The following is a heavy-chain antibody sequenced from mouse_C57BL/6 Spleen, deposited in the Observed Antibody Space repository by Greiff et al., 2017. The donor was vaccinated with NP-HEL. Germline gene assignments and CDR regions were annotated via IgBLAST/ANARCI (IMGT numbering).Heavy chain of an antibody. CDR1: GFTFSSYG. CDR2: ISSGGSYT. Sequence: EVQVVESGGDLVKPGGSLKLSCAASGFTFSSYGMSWVRQTPDKRLEWVATISSGGSYTYYPDSVKGRFTISRDNAKNTLYLQMSSLKSEDTAMYYCARLSTVVATKAMDYWGQGTSVTVSS. V-gene: IGHV5-6*01. CDR3: ARLSTVVATKAMDY. D-gene: IGHD1-1*01. J-gene: IGHJ4*01.